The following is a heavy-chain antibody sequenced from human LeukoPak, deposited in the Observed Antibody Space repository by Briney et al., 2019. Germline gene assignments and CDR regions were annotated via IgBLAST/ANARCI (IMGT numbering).Heavy chain of an antibody. V-gene: IGHV3-21*01. J-gene: IGHJ4*02. CDR1: GFTFSSYN. CDR2: ISSSSSYI. Sequence: KPGGSLRLSCAASGFTFSSYNMNWVRQAPGKGLEWVSSISSSSSYIYYADSVKGRFTISRDNAKNSLYLQVNSLRAEDTAVYYCARDSGSYSYFDYWGQGTLVTVSS. D-gene: IGHD1-26*01. CDR3: ARDSGSYSYFDY.